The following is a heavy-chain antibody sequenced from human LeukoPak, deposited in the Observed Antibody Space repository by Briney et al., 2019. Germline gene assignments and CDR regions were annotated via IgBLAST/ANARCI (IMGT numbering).Heavy chain of an antibody. CDR1: GGSFSGYY. J-gene: IGHJ5*02. V-gene: IGHV4-34*01. Sequence: SETLSLTCAVYGGSFSGYYWSWIRQPPGKGLEWIGEINHSGSTNYNPSLKSRVTISVDTSKNQFSLKLSSVTAADTAVYYCAREEITTFDPWGQGTLVTVSS. CDR2: INHSGST. CDR3: AREEITTFDP. D-gene: IGHD3-3*01.